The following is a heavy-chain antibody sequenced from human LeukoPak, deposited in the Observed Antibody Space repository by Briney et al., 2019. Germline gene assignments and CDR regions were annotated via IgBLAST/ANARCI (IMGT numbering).Heavy chain of an antibody. D-gene: IGHD1-14*01. CDR1: GFTFSSYD. Sequence: GGPLRLSCAASGFTFSSYDMHWVRQAPGKGLEWVSAIGTAGDPYYPGSVKGRFTISRENAKNSLYLRMNSLRAGDTAVYYCARGYQDYFDYWGQGTLVTVSS. V-gene: IGHV3-13*05. CDR3: ARGYQDYFDY. CDR2: IGTAGDP. J-gene: IGHJ4*02.